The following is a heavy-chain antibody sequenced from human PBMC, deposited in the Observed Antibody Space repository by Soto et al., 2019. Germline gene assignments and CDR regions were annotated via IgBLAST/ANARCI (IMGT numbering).Heavy chain of an antibody. V-gene: IGHV3-11*05. CDR3: ARDPSSSSWTATWYFDL. CDR1: GFTFSDYY. CDR2: ISSSSSYT. D-gene: IGHD6-13*01. Sequence: QVQLVESGGGLVKPGGSLRLSCAASGFTFSDYYMSWIRQAPGKGLEWVSYISSSSSYTNYADSVKGRFTISRDNAKNXXSLQMNSLRAEDTAVYYCARDPSSSSWTATWYFDLWGRGTLVTVSS. J-gene: IGHJ2*01.